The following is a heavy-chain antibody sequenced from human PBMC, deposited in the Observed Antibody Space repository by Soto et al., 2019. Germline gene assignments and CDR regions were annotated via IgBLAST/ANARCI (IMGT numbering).Heavy chain of an antibody. V-gene: IGHV1-46*02. CDR2: INPSIGST. J-gene: IGHJ4*02. Sequence: QVQLVQSGAEVKKPGASVKVSCKASGYTFNTYNMYWVRQAPGQGLEWMGVINPSIGSTNYAQKFQGXXIXTVXTSTSTVYMELSTLRSDDTAVYYCARLYSGSRLDYWGQGTLVTVSS. D-gene: IGHD1-26*01. CDR3: ARLYSGSRLDY. CDR1: GYTFNTYN.